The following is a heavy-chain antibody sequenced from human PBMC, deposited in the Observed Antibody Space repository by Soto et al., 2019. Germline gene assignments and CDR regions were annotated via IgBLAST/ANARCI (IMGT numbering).Heavy chain of an antibody. V-gene: IGHV1-18*01. CDR2: ISSDNGNT. Sequence: QAQLVQSGAEVKKPGASVKVSCKASGYTFYSHSISWVRQAPGQGLEWMGRISSDNGNTRYAQKFRGRVTMXTXTXXSTVYMELRNLRSEDTAVYYCARCIQQDYYYGMDVWGQGTTVTVSS. CDR3: ARCIQQDYYYGMDV. CDR1: GYTFYSHS. J-gene: IGHJ6*02. D-gene: IGHD5-18*01.